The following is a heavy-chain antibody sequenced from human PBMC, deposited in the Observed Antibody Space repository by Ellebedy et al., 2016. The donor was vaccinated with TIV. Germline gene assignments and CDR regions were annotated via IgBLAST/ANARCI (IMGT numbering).Heavy chain of an antibody. J-gene: IGHJ5*02. CDR3: ARDWTRGGGYFASWFDP. CDR2: VYHSGHT. CDR1: GGPINSDNW. V-gene: IGHV4-4*02. D-gene: IGHD2/OR15-2a*01. Sequence: MPSETLSLTCGVSGGPINSDNWSWVRQSQGRGLEWIGEVYHSGHTNYNPSLRSRVSISVDKSKCQFSLRLRSMTAADTAMYYCARDWTRGGGYFASWFDPWGQGTPVTVSS.